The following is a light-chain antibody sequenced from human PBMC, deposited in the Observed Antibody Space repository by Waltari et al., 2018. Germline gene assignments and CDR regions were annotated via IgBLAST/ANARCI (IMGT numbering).Light chain of an antibody. Sequence: VLTQSPGTLSLSPGDRVTLSCRASQSLTKRYLAWYQLKPGQAPRLLIYGASSRAAGIPDRFSGSGSGADFTLTSSRLEPEDFAVYYCQQYGSSVLYTFGQGTKLEIK. CDR1: QSLTKRY. V-gene: IGKV3-20*01. CDR3: QQYGSSVLYT. CDR2: GAS. J-gene: IGKJ2*01.